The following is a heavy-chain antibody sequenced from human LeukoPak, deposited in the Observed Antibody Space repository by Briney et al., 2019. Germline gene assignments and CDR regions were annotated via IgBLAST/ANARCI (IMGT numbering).Heavy chain of an antibody. CDR3: ARGKIAEMDYDSSGYYLDWWFDP. D-gene: IGHD3-22*01. Sequence: SETLSLTCAVYGGSFSGYYWSWIRQPPGKGLEWIGEINHSGSTNYNPSLKSRVTISVDTSKNQFSLKVSSVTAADTAVYYCARGKIAEMDYDSSGYYLDWWFDPWGQGTLVTVSS. J-gene: IGHJ5*02. V-gene: IGHV4-34*01. CDR2: INHSGST. CDR1: GGSFSGYY.